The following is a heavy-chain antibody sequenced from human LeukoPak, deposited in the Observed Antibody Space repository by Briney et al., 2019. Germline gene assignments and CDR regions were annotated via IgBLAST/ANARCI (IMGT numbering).Heavy chain of an antibody. D-gene: IGHD3-10*01. CDR2: ISSSSSYT. Sequence: GGSLRLSCAASGFTFSDYYMSWIRQAPGKGLEWVSYISSSSSYTNYADSVKGRFTISRDNAKNSLYLQMNSLRAEDTAVYYCARVRGSMLWFGELSSYGMDVWGKGTTVTVSS. CDR1: GFTFSDYY. CDR3: ARVRGSMLWFGELSSYGMDV. J-gene: IGHJ6*04. V-gene: IGHV3-11*06.